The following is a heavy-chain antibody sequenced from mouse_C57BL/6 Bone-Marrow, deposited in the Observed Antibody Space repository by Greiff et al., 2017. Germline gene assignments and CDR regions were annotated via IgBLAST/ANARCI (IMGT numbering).Heavy chain of an antibody. V-gene: IGHV1-81*01. CDR1: GYTFTSYG. CDR2: IYPRSGNT. J-gene: IGHJ1*03. Sequence: QVQLQQSGAELARPGASVKLSCKASGYTFTSYGISWVKQRTGQGLAWIGEIYPRSGNTYYNEKFMGKATLTADKSSSTAYMELRSLTAEDSAVYFCARIGLWYFDVWGTGTTVTVSS. D-gene: IGHD3-3*01. CDR3: ARIGLWYFDV.